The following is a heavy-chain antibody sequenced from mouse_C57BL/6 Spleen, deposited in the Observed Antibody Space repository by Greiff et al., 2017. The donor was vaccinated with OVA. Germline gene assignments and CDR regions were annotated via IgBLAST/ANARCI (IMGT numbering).Heavy chain of an antibody. D-gene: IGHD2-3*01. J-gene: IGHJ2*01. Sequence: VQLQQPGAELVKPGASVKLSCKASGYTFTSYWMHWVKQRPGQGLEWIGMIHPNSGSTNYNEKFKSKATLTVDKSASTAYMQLSSLTSEDSAVYYCAREGIYDAIFDYWGQGTTLTVSS. CDR3: AREGIYDAIFDY. CDR2: IHPNSGST. CDR1: GYTFTSYW. V-gene: IGHV1-64*01.